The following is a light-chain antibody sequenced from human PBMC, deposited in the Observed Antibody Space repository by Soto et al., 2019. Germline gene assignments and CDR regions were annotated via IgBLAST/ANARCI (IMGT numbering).Light chain of an antibody. CDR2: DAS. V-gene: IGKV3-11*01. CDR3: QQRSNWPT. Sequence: DIVLTQSPATLSLSPGERATLSCRASQSVSNYLAWYQQKPGQAPRLLIYDASNRATGIPTRFSGSGSGTAFPLTISSLEPEDSAIYFCQQRSNWPTFGQGTLLEMK. CDR1: QSVSNY. J-gene: IGKJ5*01.